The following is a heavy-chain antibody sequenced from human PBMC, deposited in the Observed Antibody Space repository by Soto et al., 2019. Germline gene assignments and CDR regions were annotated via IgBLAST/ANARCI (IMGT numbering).Heavy chain of an antibody. D-gene: IGHD3-10*01. CDR1: GGSISSGGYY. CDR2: IYYSGST. CDR3: ARDQSNRSAFGY. V-gene: IGHV4-31*03. Sequence: SETLSLTCTVSGGSISSGGYYWSWIRQHPGEGLEWIGYIYYSGSTYYNPSLKSRVTISVDTSKNQFSLKLSSVTAADTAVYYCARDQSNRSAFGYWGQVTLVSVS. J-gene: IGHJ4*02.